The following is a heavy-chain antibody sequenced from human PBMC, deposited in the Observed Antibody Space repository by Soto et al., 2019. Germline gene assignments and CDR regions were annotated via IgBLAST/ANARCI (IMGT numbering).Heavy chain of an antibody. D-gene: IGHD1-26*01. CDR1: GFIFRSYA. V-gene: IGHV3-30*09. Sequence: PGGSLRLSCVGSGFIFRSYAMHWVRQAPGKGLEWVAVITYDGINGYYADSVRGRFAISRDNSKNTLYLQMNSLRPEDTAVYYCARAFSGSYPNFDYWGQGTLVTVSS. CDR2: ITYDGING. CDR3: ARAFSGSYPNFDY. J-gene: IGHJ4*02.